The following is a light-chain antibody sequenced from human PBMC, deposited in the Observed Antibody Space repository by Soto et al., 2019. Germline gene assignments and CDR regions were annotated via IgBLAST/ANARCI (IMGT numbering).Light chain of an antibody. V-gene: IGLV2-8*01. J-gene: IGLJ1*01. CDR3: SSYTSSSTLV. Sequence: QSALTQPPSASGSPGQSVTIPCAGTSTDVGEYNYVSWYQQHPGKVPKLIIFEVNKRPSGVPDRFSGSKSGDTASLTVSGLQAEDEADYYCSSYTSSSTLVFGTGTKLTVL. CDR1: STDVGEYNY. CDR2: EVN.